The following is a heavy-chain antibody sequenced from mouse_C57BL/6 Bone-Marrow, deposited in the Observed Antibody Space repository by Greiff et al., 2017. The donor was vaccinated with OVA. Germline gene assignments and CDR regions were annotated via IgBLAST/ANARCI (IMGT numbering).Heavy chain of an antibody. D-gene: IGHD1-1*01. Sequence: QVQLQQPGAELVKPGASVKLSCKASGYTFTSSWMQWVKQRPGQGLEWIGEIDPSDSYTNYNPKFKGKATLTVAKSSSTADMRLSSPTSEDSAVYYCAIGGYYGRFMRGCDYRGSGTTRTVPS. CDR3: AIGGYYGRFMRGCDY. CDR2: IDPSDSYT. CDR1: GYTFTSSW. V-gene: IGHV1-50*01. J-gene: IGHJ2*01.